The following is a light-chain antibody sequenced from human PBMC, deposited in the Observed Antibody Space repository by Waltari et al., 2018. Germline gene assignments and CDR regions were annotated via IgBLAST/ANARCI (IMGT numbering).Light chain of an antibody. CDR3: QQSYSTPRT. J-gene: IGKJ1*01. CDR2: TAS. V-gene: IGKV1-39*01. CDR1: QSISGY. Sequence: DIQMTQSPSSLSASVGDRVTITSRASQSISGYLNWYQQKPGKAPNLLIYTASTLQSGVPSRFSGSGSGTDFTLTISSLQPEDFATYYCQQSYSTPRTFGQGTKVEIK.